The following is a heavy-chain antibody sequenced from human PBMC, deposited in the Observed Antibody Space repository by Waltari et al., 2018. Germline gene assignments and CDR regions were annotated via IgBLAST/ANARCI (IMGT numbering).Heavy chain of an antibody. CDR2: IKSKTDGGTT. Sequence: EVQLVESGGGLVKPGGSLRLSCAASGFTFSNAWMNWVRQAPGKGLGWVGRIKSKTDGGTTDYAAPVKGRFTISRDDSKNTLYLQMNSLKTEDTAVYYCTTGPYGGNSGFDYWGQGTLVTVSS. J-gene: IGHJ4*02. CDR3: TTGPYGGNSGFDY. D-gene: IGHD4-17*01. V-gene: IGHV3-15*07. CDR1: GFTFSNAW.